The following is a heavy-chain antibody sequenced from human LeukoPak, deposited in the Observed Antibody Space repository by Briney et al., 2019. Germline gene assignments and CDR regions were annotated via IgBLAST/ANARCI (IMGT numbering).Heavy chain of an antibody. J-gene: IGHJ4*02. Sequence: ASVKVSCKASGDTFTSYGISWWRQAPGQGREWRGWISAYNGNTNYAQKLQGRVTMTTDTSTRTAYMAMRSLRSDDTAVYYCARLYITQLLWFGEDYYFDYWGQGTLVTVSS. D-gene: IGHD3-10*01. CDR2: ISAYNGNT. V-gene: IGHV1-18*01. CDR3: ARLYITQLLWFGEDYYFDY. CDR1: GDTFTSYG.